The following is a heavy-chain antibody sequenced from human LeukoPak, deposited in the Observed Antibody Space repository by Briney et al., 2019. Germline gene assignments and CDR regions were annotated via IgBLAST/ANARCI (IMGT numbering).Heavy chain of an antibody. CDR1: GFTFSSYW. V-gene: IGHV3-7*01. J-gene: IGHJ6*03. D-gene: IGHD5-24*01. Sequence: GSPRLSCAASGFTFSSYWMSWVRQAPGKGLEWVANIKQDGSEKYYVDSVKGRFTISRDNAKNSLYLQMNSLRAEDTAVYYCARDRGGYNVYYYYYMDVWGKGTTVTISS. CDR3: ARDRGGYNVYYYYYMDV. CDR2: IKQDGSEK.